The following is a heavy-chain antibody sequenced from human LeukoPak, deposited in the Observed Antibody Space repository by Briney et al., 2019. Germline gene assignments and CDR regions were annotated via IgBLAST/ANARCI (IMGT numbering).Heavy chain of an antibody. Sequence: ASVKVFCTASGYTFTGYYMHWVRQAPGQGLEWMGWINPNSGGTNYAQKFQGRVTMTRDTSISTAYMELSRLRSDDTAVYYCARLSFDWNDDGEWGQGTLVTVSS. CDR2: INPNSGGT. CDR1: GYTFTGYY. D-gene: IGHD1-1*01. V-gene: IGHV1-2*02. CDR3: ARLSFDWNDDGE. J-gene: IGHJ4*02.